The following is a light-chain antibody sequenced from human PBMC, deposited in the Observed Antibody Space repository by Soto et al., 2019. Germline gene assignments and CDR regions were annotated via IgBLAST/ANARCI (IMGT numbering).Light chain of an antibody. CDR1: QGVSTN. J-gene: IGKJ1*01. Sequence: EIVMTQSPGTLSVSPGQRATLSCRASQGVSTNLAWYQQKPGQAPRLLIYGASTRATGIPARFSGSGSGTVFTLTISSLQSEDFAVYYCQQYDNWPPWTFGQGTKVEIK. V-gene: IGKV3-15*01. CDR2: GAS. CDR3: QQYDNWPPWT.